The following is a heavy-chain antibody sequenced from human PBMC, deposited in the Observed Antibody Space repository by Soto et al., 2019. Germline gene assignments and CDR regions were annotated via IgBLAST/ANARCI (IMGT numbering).Heavy chain of an antibody. CDR1: GGSISSYY. V-gene: IGHV4-4*07. Sequence: SETLSLTCTVSGGSISSYYWSWIRQPAGKGLEWIGRIYTSGSTNYNPSLKSRVTMSVDTSKNQFSLKLSSVTAADTAVYYCARVGPGKTTIRSVDWSGYNMPLDYWGQGTLVTVSS. J-gene: IGHJ4*02. CDR2: IYTSGST. D-gene: IGHD3-3*01. CDR3: ARVGPGKTTIRSVDWSGYNMPLDY.